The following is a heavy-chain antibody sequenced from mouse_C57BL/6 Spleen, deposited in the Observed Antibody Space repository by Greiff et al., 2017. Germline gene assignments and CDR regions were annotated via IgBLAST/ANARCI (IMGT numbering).Heavy chain of an antibody. CDR2: IFPSSGNT. D-gene: IGHD3-2*02. V-gene: IGHV1-81*01. J-gene: IGHJ2*01. Sequence: QVQLQQSGAELARPGASVKLSCKASGYTFTSYGISWVKQRPGQGLEWIGEIFPSSGNTYYNEKFKGKATRTADKSSSTAYMELRSLASEDSAVYFCARETAQATYDYWGQGTTLTVSS. CDR1: GYTFTSYG. CDR3: ARETAQATYDY.